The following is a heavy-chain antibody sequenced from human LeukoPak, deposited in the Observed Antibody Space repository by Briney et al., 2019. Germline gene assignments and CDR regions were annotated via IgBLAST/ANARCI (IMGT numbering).Heavy chain of an antibody. D-gene: IGHD6-13*01. J-gene: IGHJ4*02. Sequence: GASVKVSCKVSGYTLTELSMHWVRQAPGKGLECMGGFDPEDGETIYAQKFQGRVTMTEDTSTDTAYMELSSLRSEDTAVYYCATLLAGQLNYDYWGQGTLVTVSS. CDR2: FDPEDGET. V-gene: IGHV1-24*01. CDR1: GYTLTELS. CDR3: ATLLAGQLNYDY.